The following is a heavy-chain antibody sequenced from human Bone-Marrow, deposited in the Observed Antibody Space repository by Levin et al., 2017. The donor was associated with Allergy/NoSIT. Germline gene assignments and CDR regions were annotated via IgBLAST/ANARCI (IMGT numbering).Heavy chain of an antibody. CDR3: ARDRSGASSSPWAFDI. D-gene: IGHD6-13*01. Sequence: PGESLKISCAASGFRFSDYYMSWIRQAPGKGLEWVSYMSTSSGSRAYTKSADSVKGRFTISRDNAKNSLYLQMDSLRVEDTAIYYCARDRSGASSSPWAFDIWGQGTTVTVSS. J-gene: IGHJ3*02. V-gene: IGHV3-11*06. CDR2: MSTSSGSRAYT. CDR1: GFRFSDYY.